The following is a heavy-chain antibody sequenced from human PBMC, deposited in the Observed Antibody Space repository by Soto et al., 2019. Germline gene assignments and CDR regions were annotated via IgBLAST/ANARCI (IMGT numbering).Heavy chain of an antibody. J-gene: IGHJ6*03. V-gene: IGHV5-51*01. D-gene: IGHD3-10*01. CDR2: IYPGDSDT. CDR3: ARHYELEVRGYYYSYYMDV. CDR1: GYSFTSYW. Sequence: GESLKISCKGSGYSFTSYWIGWVCQMPGKGLEWMGIIYPGDSDTRYSPSFQGQVTISADKSISTAYLQWSSLKASDTAMYYCARHYELEVRGYYYSYYMDVWGKGTTVTVSS.